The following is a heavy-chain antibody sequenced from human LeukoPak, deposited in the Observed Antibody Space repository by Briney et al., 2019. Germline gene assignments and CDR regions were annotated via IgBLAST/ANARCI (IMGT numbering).Heavy chain of an antibody. CDR2: INPNSGGT. D-gene: IGHD5-24*01. Sequence: ASVKVSCKASGYTFTGYYMHWVRQAPGQGLEWMGWINPNSGGTNYAQKFQGRVTMTRDTSISTAYMELSRLRSDDTAVYYCARKGGPEMATIDYWGQGTLVTVSS. J-gene: IGHJ4*02. CDR3: ARKGGPEMATIDY. CDR1: GYTFTGYY. V-gene: IGHV1-2*02.